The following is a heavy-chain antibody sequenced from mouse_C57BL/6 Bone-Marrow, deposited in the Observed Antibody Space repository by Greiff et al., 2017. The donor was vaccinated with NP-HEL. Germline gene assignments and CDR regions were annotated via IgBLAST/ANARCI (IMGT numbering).Heavy chain of an antibody. Sequence: EVQLQQSGPVLVKPGASVKMSCKASGYTFTDYYMNWVKQSHGKSLEWIGVINPYNGGTSYNQKFKGKATLTVDKSSSTAYMELNSLTSEDSAVYYCARPLYYSNYDYFDYWGQGTTLTVSS. CDR2: INPYNGGT. V-gene: IGHV1-19*01. CDR3: ARPLYYSNYDYFDY. CDR1: GYTFTDYY. J-gene: IGHJ2*01. D-gene: IGHD2-5*01.